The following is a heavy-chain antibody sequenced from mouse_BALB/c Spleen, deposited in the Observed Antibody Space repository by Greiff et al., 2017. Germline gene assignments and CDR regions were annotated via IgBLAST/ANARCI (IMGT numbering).Heavy chain of an antibody. J-gene: IGHJ4*01. CDR2: ISSGSSTI. CDR1: GFTFSSFG. CDR3: ARRDLAMDY. Sequence: EVHLVESGGGLVQPGGSRKLSCAASGFTFSSFGMHWVRQAPEKGLEWVAYISSGSSTIYYADTVKGRFTISRDNPKNTLFLQMTSLRSEDTAMYYCARRDLAMDYWGQGTSVTVSS. V-gene: IGHV5-17*02.